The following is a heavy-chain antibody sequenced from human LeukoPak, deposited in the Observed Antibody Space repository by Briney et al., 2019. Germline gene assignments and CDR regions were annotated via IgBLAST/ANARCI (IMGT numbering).Heavy chain of an antibody. CDR1: AFTFSRFA. CDR2: IRAGSDVT. J-gene: IGHJ4*02. V-gene: IGHV3-23*01. Sequence: GGSLRLSCAASAFTFSRFAMSWVRQAPGKGLEWVSAIRAGSDVTYYADFVKGRFTISRDNSKNMLFLQMNSLKVEDTAIYFCAQDWIDGDSGIDQWGQGTLVTVSS. D-gene: IGHD4-17*01. CDR3: AQDWIDGDSGIDQ.